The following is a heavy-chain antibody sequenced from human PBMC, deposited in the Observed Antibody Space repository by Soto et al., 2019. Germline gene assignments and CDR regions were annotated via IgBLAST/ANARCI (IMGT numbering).Heavy chain of an antibody. V-gene: IGHV3-23*01. Sequence: PGGSLRLSCAASGFTFSDYAMAWVRQAPGKGLEWVSAHSGSGDSTYYADSVKGRFNISRDNSKNTLYLQMNSLRGEDTAVYYCAKETDIAVAATGGFDYWGQGTLVTASS. D-gene: IGHD6-19*01. J-gene: IGHJ4*02. CDR2: HSGSGDST. CDR1: GFTFSDYA. CDR3: AKETDIAVAATGGFDY.